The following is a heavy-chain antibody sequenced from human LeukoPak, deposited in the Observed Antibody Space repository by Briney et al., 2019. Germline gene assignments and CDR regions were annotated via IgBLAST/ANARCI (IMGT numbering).Heavy chain of an antibody. CDR1: GFTFSNYA. CDR2: FSGSGGTT. D-gene: IGHD2-8*01. J-gene: IGHJ6*03. V-gene: IGHV3-23*01. Sequence: GGSLRLSCAASGFTFSNYAMNWVRQAPGRGLEWVSGFSGSGGTTYYADSVKGRFTISRDNSKNTLYLQMNSLRVEDTAVYYCANGNRCTSPNCLGYYYFYMDVWGKGTTVTVSS. CDR3: ANGNRCTSPNCLGYYYFYMDV.